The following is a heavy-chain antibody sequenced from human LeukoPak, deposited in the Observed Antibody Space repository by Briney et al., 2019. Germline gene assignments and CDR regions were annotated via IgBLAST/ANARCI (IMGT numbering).Heavy chain of an antibody. J-gene: IGHJ6*03. CDR2: IYYSGST. V-gene: IGHV4-39*07. D-gene: IGHD2-15*01. Sequence: SETLSLTCTVSGGSISSSSYYWGWIRQPPGKGLEWIGSIYYSGSTYYNPSLKSRVTISVDTSKNQFSLKLSSVTAADTAVYYCARGFGYCSGGSCYLYYYYYYMDVWGKGTTVTVSS. CDR1: GGSISSSSYY. CDR3: ARGFGYCSGGSCYLYYYYYYMDV.